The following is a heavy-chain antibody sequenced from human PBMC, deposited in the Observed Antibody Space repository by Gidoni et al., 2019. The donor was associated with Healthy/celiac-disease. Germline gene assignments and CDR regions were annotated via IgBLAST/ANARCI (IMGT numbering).Heavy chain of an antibody. CDR1: GFPFSSYA. D-gene: IGHD3-10*01. CDR2: ISGSGGST. V-gene: IGHV3-23*01. CDR3: AKGTMVRGVISYYYYGMDV. J-gene: IGHJ6*02. Sequence: EVQLLESGGGLVQPGGSLRLSCAASGFPFSSYAMSWVRQAPGKGLEWVSAISGSGGSTYYADSVKGRFTISRDNSKNTLYLQMNSLRAEDTAVYYCAKGTMVRGVISYYYYGMDVWGQGTTVTVSS.